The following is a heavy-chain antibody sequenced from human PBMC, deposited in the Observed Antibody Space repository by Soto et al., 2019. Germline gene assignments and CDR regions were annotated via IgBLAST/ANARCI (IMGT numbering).Heavy chain of an antibody. CDR1: GFTFSSYA. V-gene: IGHV3-30-3*01. CDR2: ISYDGSNK. Sequence: PGGSLRLSCAASGFTFSSYAMHWVRQAPGKGLEWVAVISYDGSNKYYADSVKGRFTISRDNSKNTLYLQMNSLRAEDTAVYYCARAPVTSFGTRPYNWFDPWGQGTLVTVSS. CDR3: ARAPVTSFGTRPYNWFDP. D-gene: IGHD3-3*01. J-gene: IGHJ5*02.